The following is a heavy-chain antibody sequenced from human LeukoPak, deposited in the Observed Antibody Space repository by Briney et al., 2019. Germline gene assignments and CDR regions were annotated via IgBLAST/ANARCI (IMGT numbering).Heavy chain of an antibody. V-gene: IGHV1-69*02. Sequence: SVKVSCKASGGTFSSYTISWVRQAPGQGLEWMGRIIPILGIANYAQKFQGRVTITADKSTSAAYMELSSLRSEDTAVYYCATPSARKGSYGDYGDFDYWGQGTLVTVSS. D-gene: IGHD4-17*01. CDR2: IIPILGIA. J-gene: IGHJ4*02. CDR3: ATPSARKGSYGDYGDFDY. CDR1: GGTFSSYT.